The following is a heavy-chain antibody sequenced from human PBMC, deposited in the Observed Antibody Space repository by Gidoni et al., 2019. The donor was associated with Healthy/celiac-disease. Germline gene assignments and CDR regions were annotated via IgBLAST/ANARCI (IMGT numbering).Heavy chain of an antibody. Sequence: SWIRQPPGKGLEWIGYIYYSGSTNYNPSLKSRVTISVDTSKNQFSLKLSSVTAADTAMYYCARVGLYCSGGSCYSGRFDPWGQGTLVTVSS. CDR3: ARVGLYCSGGSCYSGRFDP. V-gene: IGHV4-59*01. CDR2: IYYSGST. J-gene: IGHJ5*02. D-gene: IGHD2-15*01.